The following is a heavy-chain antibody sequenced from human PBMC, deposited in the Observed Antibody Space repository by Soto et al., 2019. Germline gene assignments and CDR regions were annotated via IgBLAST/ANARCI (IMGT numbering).Heavy chain of an antibody. D-gene: IGHD3-10*01. J-gene: IGHJ5*02. Sequence: SVKVSCKASGGTFSSYAISWVRQAPGQGLEWMGGIIPIFGTANYAQKFQGRVTITADESTSTAYMELSSLRAEDTAVYYCARDRMVRGVTNWFDPWGQGTLVTVSS. CDR1: GGTFSSYA. V-gene: IGHV1-69*13. CDR3: ARDRMVRGVTNWFDP. CDR2: IIPIFGTA.